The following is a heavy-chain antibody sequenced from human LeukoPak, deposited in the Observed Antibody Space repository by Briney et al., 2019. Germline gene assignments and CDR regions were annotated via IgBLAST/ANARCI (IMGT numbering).Heavy chain of an antibody. J-gene: IGHJ5*02. CDR2: INPNSGGT. V-gene: IGHV1-2*06. CDR1: GYTFTGYY. Sequence: ASVKVSCKASGYTFTGYYMHWVRQAPGQGLVWMGRINPNSGGTNYAQKFQGRVTMTRDTSISTAYMELSRLRSDDTAVYYCARSTVGYCSGGSCYSGDNWFDPWGQGTLVTVSS. CDR3: ARSTVGYCSGGSCYSGDNWFDP. D-gene: IGHD2-15*01.